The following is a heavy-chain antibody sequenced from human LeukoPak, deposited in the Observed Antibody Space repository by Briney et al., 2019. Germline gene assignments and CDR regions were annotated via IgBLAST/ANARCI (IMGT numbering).Heavy chain of an antibody. Sequence: GGSLRLSCAASGFTVSSNYMSWVRQAPGKGLEWVSVIYSGGSTYYAGSVKGRFTISRDNSKNTLYLQMNSLRAEDTAVYYCARDLGGARAFDIWGQGTMVTVSS. V-gene: IGHV3-53*01. CDR3: ARDLGGARAFDI. CDR1: GFTVSSNY. J-gene: IGHJ3*02. CDR2: IYSGGST. D-gene: IGHD1-26*01.